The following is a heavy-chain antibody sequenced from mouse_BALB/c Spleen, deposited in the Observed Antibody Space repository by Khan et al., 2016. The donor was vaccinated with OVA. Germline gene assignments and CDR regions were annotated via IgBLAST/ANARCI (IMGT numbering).Heavy chain of an antibody. CDR3: ARDGSRYNYAMDY. D-gene: IGHD2-3*01. CDR1: GYSITSDYA. V-gene: IGHV3-2*02. Sequence: VQLQESGPGLVKPSQSLSLTCTVTGYSITSDYAWNWIRQFPGNKLEWMGYISYSGSTNYNPALKSRISITRDTSKNQFFLQLNPVTTEDTATYYCARDGSRYNYAMDYWGQGTSVTVSS. J-gene: IGHJ4*01. CDR2: ISYSGST.